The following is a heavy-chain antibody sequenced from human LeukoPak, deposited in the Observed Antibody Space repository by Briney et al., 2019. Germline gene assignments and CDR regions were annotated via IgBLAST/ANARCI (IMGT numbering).Heavy chain of an antibody. D-gene: IGHD2-15*01. Sequence: GGSLRLSCAASGFTFSSYWMHWVRQAPGKGLVWVSRINGDGSSTSYADSVKGRFTISRDDAKNTLYLQMNSLRAEDTAVYYCARGSSVVGLDWGQGTLVTVSS. V-gene: IGHV3-74*01. CDR3: ARGSSVVGLD. J-gene: IGHJ4*02. CDR1: GFTFSSYW. CDR2: INGDGSST.